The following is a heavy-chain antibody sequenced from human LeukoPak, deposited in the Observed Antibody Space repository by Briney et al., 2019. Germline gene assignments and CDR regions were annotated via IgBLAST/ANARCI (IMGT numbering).Heavy chain of an antibody. CDR2: ISGSGGST. D-gene: IGHD2-15*01. Sequence: GGSLRLSCAATGFTFSSYAMSWVRQAPGKGLEWVSAISGSGGSTYYADSVKGRFTISGDNSKNTLYLQMNSLRAEDTAVYYCAKLFFDQVVVVAALYYWGQGTLVTVSS. V-gene: IGHV3-23*01. CDR3: AKLFFDQVVVVAALYY. CDR1: GFTFSSYA. J-gene: IGHJ4*02.